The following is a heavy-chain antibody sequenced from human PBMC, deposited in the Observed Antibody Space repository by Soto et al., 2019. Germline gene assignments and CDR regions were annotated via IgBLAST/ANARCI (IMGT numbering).Heavy chain of an antibody. D-gene: IGHD2-2*01. CDR3: AGSRYCSSTSCYRYYYGMDV. V-gene: IGHV1-69*02. CDR2: IIPILGIA. J-gene: IGHJ6*02. CDR1: GGTFSSYT. Sequence: QVQLVQSGAEVKKPGSSVKVSCKASGGTFSSYTISWVRQAPGQGLEWMGRIIPILGIANYAQKFQGRVTITADESTSTAYMELSSLRSEDTAVYYCAGSRYCSSTSCYRYYYGMDVWGQGTTVTVSS.